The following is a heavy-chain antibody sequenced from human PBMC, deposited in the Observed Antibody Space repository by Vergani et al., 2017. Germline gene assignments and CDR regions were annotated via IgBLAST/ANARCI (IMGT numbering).Heavy chain of an antibody. D-gene: IGHD2-2*02. J-gene: IGHJ4*02. V-gene: IGHV3-30-3*01. Sequence: QVQLVESVGGVVQPGTSLRLSCVVSGCALTRHAMYWVRQAPGKGLEWVVGISFDGTNEYYPDLVKGRLTISRDIAKNTLYLQVRSLRLEDTGVYHCVRDRGLCAGGRCYTEAWDYWGQGTPVNVSS. CDR1: GCALTRHA. CDR3: VRDRGLCAGGRCYTEAWDY. CDR2: ISFDGTNE.